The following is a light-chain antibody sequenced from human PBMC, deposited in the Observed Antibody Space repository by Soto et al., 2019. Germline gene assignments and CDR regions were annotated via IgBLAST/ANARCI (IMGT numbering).Light chain of an antibody. CDR1: SSNIGAGYD. CDR2: DNN. J-gene: IGLJ1*01. V-gene: IGLV1-40*01. Sequence: QSALTQPPSVSGAPGQRVTISCTGSSSNIGAGYDVHWYQQLPGTAPKLLIYDNNNRPSGVPDRFSGSKSGTSASLAITGLQAEDEADYYCQSYDISLSGSVFGTGTKVTVL. CDR3: QSYDISLSGSV.